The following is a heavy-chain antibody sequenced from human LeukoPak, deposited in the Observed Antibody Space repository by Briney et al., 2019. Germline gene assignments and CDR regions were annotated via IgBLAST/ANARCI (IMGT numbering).Heavy chain of an antibody. CDR3: ARALPSRRYFFDY. CDR1: GFTFSSYE. Sequence: GGSLRLSCAAPGFTFSSYEMSWVRQAPGKGLEWVSYITSSGSTTYYVDSVEGRFTISRDNAKNSLYLQMNSLRAEDTAVYYCARALPSRRYFFDYWGQGTLVTVSS. CDR2: ITSSGSTT. V-gene: IGHV3-48*03. D-gene: IGHD6-13*01. J-gene: IGHJ4*02.